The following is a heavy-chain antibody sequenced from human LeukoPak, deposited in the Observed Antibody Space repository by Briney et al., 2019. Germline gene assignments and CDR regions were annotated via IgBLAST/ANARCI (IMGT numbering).Heavy chain of an antibody. V-gene: IGHV4-59*08. CDR3: ARHADYGGYLDY. CDR2: IYYSGST. D-gene: IGHD4-23*01. CDR1: GGSITSYY. J-gene: IGHJ4*02. Sequence: SETLSLTCTVSGGSITSYYWSWIRQPPGKGLEWIGYIYYSGSTNYNPSLKSRVTVSVDTSKSQFSLRLTSVTAADTAVYYCARHADYGGYLDYWGQGTQVTVSS.